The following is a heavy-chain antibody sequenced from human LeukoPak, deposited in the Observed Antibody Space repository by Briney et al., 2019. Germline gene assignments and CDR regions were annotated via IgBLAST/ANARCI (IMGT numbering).Heavy chain of an antibody. D-gene: IGHD3-10*01. V-gene: IGHV3-53*01. CDR1: GFTFSHYW. J-gene: IGHJ3*02. CDR3: ARDHVGEDSGAFDI. Sequence: GGSLRLSCAAAGFTFSHYWMTWVRQAPGKGLEWVSIIYSGGSTYYADSVKGRFTISRDNSKNTLYLQMNSLRAEDTAVYYCARDHVGEDSGAFDIWGQGTMVTVS. CDR2: IYSGGST.